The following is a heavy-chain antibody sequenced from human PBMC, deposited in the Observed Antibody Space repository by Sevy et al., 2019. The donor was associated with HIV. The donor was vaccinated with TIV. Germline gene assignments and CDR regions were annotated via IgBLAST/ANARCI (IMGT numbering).Heavy chain of an antibody. Sequence: GGSLRLSCAASGFTFSSYAMHWVRQAPGKGLEWVAVISYDGSNKYYADSVKGRFTISRDNSKNTLYLQMNSLRAEDTAVYYCARDAPYGSGSYYNVRRYYYGMDVWGQGTTVTVSS. J-gene: IGHJ6*02. CDR2: ISYDGSNK. V-gene: IGHV3-30-3*01. CDR1: GFTFSSYA. D-gene: IGHD3-10*01. CDR3: ARDAPYGSGSYYNVRRYYYGMDV.